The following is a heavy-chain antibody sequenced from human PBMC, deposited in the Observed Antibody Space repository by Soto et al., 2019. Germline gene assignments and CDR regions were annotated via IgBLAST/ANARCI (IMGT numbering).Heavy chain of an antibody. CDR3: ASMGYHYGSGSYPLDY. V-gene: IGHV4-59*08. CDR2: MYNSGRT. CDR1: GGSISNYY. Sequence: QVQLQESGPGLVKPSETLSLTCTVSGGSISNYYWTWIRQPPGKGLEWIGFMYNSGRTHYNPSLKRRVTISLATSKHQFSLNLRSVTAADTAVYYCASMGYHYGSGSYPLDYWGQGTLVAVSS. D-gene: IGHD3-10*01. J-gene: IGHJ4*02.